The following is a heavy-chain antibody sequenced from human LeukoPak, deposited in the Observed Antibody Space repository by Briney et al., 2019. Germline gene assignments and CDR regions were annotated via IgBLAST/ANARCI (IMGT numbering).Heavy chain of an antibody. CDR3: ARDLSVDYGSGSYYSWFDP. CDR1: GFTFSDYY. V-gene: IGHV3-11*06. CDR2: ISSSSSYT. D-gene: IGHD3-10*01. J-gene: IGHJ5*02. Sequence: NPGGSLRLSCAASGFTFSDYYMSWIRQAPGKGLEWVSYISSSSSYTNYADSVKGRFTISRDNAKNSLYLQMNSLRAEDTAAYYCARDLSVDYGSGSYYSWFDPWGQGTLVTVSS.